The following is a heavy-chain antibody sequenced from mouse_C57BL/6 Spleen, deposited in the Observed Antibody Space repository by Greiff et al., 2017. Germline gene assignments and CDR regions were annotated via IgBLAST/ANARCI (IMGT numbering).Heavy chain of an antibody. CDR3: ARNYYGNSIYFDY. J-gene: IGHJ2*01. Sequence: VQLQESGAELVKPGASVKISCKASGYAFSRYWMNWVKQRPGKGLEWIGQIYPGDGDTNYNGKFKGKATLTADKSSSTAYMQRSSLTSEDSAVDFCARNYYGNSIYFDYWGQGTTLTVSS. D-gene: IGHD2-1*01. V-gene: IGHV1-80*01. CDR1: GYAFSRYW. CDR2: IYPGDGDT.